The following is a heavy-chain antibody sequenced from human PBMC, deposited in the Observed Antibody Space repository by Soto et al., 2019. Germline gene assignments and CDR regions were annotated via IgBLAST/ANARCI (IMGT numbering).Heavy chain of an antibody. CDR2: IRGDGTT. J-gene: IGHJ4*02. CDR1: GFTFSDYV. Sequence: PDVSLRLFFVDSGFTFSDYVLSWVRQAPGKGLEWVAAIRGDGTTHYQYSMTGRFIISRDNSQATLYLHVSSLRAEDTATYYCVRWHTSNFDSFPYTGFDWCGPGT. CDR3: VRWHTSNFDSFPYTGFDW. D-gene: IGHD3-16*01. V-gene: IGHV3-23*01.